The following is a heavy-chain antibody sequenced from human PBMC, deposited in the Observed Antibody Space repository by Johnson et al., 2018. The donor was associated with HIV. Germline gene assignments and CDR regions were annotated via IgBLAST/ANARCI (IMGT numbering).Heavy chain of an antibody. J-gene: IGHJ3*02. V-gene: IGHV3-13*01. Sequence: VQVVESGGGLVQPGGSLRLSCAASGFTFSTYDMHWVRQAPGKGLEWVSFIGTIFDTQYAGSVKGRFTTSRDNDKNSFFLQMNSLRDADTAVYYCARGLGWDTNLAFDIWGQGTVVTVSS. D-gene: IGHD4-11*01. CDR1: GFTFSTYD. CDR3: ARGLGWDTNLAFDI. CDR2: IGTIFDT.